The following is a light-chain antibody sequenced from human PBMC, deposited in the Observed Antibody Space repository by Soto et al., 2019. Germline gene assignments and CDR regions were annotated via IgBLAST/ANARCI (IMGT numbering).Light chain of an antibody. V-gene: IGKV1-27*01. CDR2: AAS. CDR1: QAIRNF. CDR3: QKYSSVPV. Sequence: DIQMTQSPPSLSASVGDRVTITCRASQAIRNFVAWYQQKPGKAPKLLIYAASTLQSGVPSRFSGSGSGTDFTLTINSLQPEDVATYSCQKYSSVPVFGPGTKVEIK. J-gene: IGKJ3*01.